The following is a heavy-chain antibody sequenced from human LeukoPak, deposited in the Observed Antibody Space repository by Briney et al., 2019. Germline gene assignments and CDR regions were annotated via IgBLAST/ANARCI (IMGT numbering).Heavy chain of an antibody. Sequence: GGCLRLSCAASGFTFDDYAIHWVRQAPGKGLEWVSLISGDGSSTYYADSVKGRFTISRDNSKNSLYLQMNSLRTEDTALYYCAKAMYSSSSGATDYYYGMDVWGQGTTITVSS. J-gene: IGHJ6*02. CDR1: GFTFDDYA. V-gene: IGHV3-43*02. D-gene: IGHD6-6*01. CDR2: ISGDGSST. CDR3: AKAMYSSSSGATDYYYGMDV.